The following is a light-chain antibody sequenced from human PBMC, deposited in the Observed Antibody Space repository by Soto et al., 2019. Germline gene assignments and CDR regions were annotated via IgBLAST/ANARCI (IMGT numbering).Light chain of an antibody. Sequence: QSVLTQPRSVSGSPGQSVTISCTGTSSDVGGYNYVSWYQEQPGKAPKLMIYDVSKRPSGVPDRFSGSKSGNTASLTISGLQAEDEADYYCCSYAGSYSYVFGTGTKLTX. CDR2: DVS. J-gene: IGLJ1*01. V-gene: IGLV2-11*01. CDR3: CSYAGSYSYV. CDR1: SSDVGGYNY.